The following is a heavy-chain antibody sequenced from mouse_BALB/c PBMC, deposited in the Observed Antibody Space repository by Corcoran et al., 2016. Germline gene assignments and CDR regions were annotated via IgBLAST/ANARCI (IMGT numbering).Heavy chain of an antibody. D-gene: IGHD1-1*01. CDR3: ASFITTVVATFDY. CDR1: GFNIKDTY. CDR2: IDPANGNT. J-gene: IGHJ2*01. Sequence: EVQLQQSGAELVKPGASVKLSCTASGFNIKDTYMHWVKQRPEQGLEWIGRIDPANGNTIYDPKFQGKASITADTSSNTAYLQLSSLTSEDTAVYYCASFITTVVATFDYWGQGTTLTVSS. V-gene: IGHV14-3*02.